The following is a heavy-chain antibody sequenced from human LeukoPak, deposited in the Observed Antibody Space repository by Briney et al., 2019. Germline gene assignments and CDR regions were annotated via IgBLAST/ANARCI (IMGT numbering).Heavy chain of an antibody. CDR3: ARGYYDGEIDY. Sequence: PSETLSLTCTVSGGSISSGGYYWSWIRQHPGKGLEWIGYIYYSGSTYYNPSLKSRVTISVDTSKNQFSLKLSSVTAADTAVYYCARGYYDGEIDYWGQGTLVTVSS. D-gene: IGHD3-22*01. CDR2: IYYSGST. J-gene: IGHJ4*02. V-gene: IGHV4-31*03. CDR1: GGSISSGGYY.